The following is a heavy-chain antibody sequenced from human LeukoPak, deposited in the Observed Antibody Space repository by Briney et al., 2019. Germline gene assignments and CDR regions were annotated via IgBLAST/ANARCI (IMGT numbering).Heavy chain of an antibody. Sequence: ASVKASYKASGYTFTSYGISWVRQAPGQGLEWMGWISAYNGNTNYAQKLQGRVTMTTDTSTSTAYMELRSLRSDDTAVYYCARVFPVGGVVHYWGQGTLVTVSS. CDR2: ISAYNGNT. D-gene: IGHD2-21*01. V-gene: IGHV1-18*01. J-gene: IGHJ4*02. CDR1: GYTFTSYG. CDR3: ARVFPVGGVVHY.